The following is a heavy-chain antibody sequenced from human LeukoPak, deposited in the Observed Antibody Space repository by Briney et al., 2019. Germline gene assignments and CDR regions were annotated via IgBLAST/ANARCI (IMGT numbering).Heavy chain of an antibody. V-gene: IGHV3-23*01. CDR1: GFTFSSYA. Sequence: GGSLRLSCAASGFTFSSYAMSWVRRAPEKGLEWVSAISGSGGSTYYADSVKGRFTISRDKSKNTLYLQMNSLRAEDTAVYYCARDSSFDYWGQGTLVTVSS. D-gene: IGHD2-21*01. CDR3: ARDSSFDY. CDR2: ISGSGGST. J-gene: IGHJ4*02.